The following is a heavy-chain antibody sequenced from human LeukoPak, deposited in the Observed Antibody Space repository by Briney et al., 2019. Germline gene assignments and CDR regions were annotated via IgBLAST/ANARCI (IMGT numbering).Heavy chain of an antibody. CDR2: IHHSGNS. J-gene: IGHJ5*02. CDR3: TRGHWGLQS. Sequence: SETLSLTCTVSGASVTDYYWSLIRQSPGNGLEWISYIHHSGNSDYNPSLRSRVTTSLDTSKNQFSLNLISVTAADTAVYYCTRGHWGLQSWSQGTLVTVSS. CDR1: GASVTDYY. D-gene: IGHD7-27*01. V-gene: IGHV4-59*02.